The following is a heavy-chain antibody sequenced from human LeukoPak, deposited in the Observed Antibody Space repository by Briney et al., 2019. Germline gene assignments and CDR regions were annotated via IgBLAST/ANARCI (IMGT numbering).Heavy chain of an antibody. CDR2: IYYSGST. V-gene: IGHV4-59*01. CDR3: AREYNWIDY. J-gene: IGHJ5*01. CDR1: GGSISSYY. Sequence: PSETLSLTSTVSGGSISSYYWSWIRQPPGKGLEWIGYIYYSGSTNYNPSLKSRVTISVDTSKNQFSLKLSSVTAADTAVYYCAREYNWIDYWGQGTLVTVSS.